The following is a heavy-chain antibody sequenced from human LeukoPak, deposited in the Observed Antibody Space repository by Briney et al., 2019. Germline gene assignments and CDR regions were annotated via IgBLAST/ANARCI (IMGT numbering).Heavy chain of an antibody. J-gene: IGHJ4*02. D-gene: IGHD3-22*01. V-gene: IGHV1-3*01. Sequence: ASVKVSCKASGYTFTSYAMHWVRQAPGQRLEWMGWINAGNGNTKYSQKFQGRVTITRDTSASTAYMELSSLRSEDTAVYYCARGITMIVVVPGYWGQGTLVTVSS. CDR1: GYTFTSYA. CDR3: ARGITMIVVVPGY. CDR2: INAGNGNT.